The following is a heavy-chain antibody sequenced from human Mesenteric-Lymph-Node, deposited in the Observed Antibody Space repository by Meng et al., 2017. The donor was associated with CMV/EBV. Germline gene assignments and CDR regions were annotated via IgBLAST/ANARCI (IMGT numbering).Heavy chain of an antibody. D-gene: IGHD2-2*01. CDR1: GFTFSNYA. CDR3: ARELQVVPAALYGMDV. V-gene: IGHV3-23*03. CDR2: IYGGGSST. Sequence: GESLKISCAASGFTFSNYAMSWVRQAPGKGLEWLSAIYGGGSSTYYADSVKGRFTISRDNSQNTLYLQMSSLRAEDTAVYYCARELQVVPAALYGMDVWGQGTTVTVSS. J-gene: IGHJ6*02.